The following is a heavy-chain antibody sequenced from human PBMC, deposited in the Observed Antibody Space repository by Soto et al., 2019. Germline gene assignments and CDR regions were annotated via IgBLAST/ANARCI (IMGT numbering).Heavy chain of an antibody. V-gene: IGHV4-39*07. CDR2: IYYSGST. J-gene: IGHJ4*02. Sequence: PSETLSLTCTVSGGSISSSSYYWGWIRQPPGKGLEWIGSIYYSGSTYYNPSLKSRVTISVDRSKNQFSLKLSSVTAADTAVYYCARGSSSWYYFDYWGQGTLVTVSS. CDR1: GGSISSSSYY. D-gene: IGHD6-13*01. CDR3: ARGSSSWYYFDY.